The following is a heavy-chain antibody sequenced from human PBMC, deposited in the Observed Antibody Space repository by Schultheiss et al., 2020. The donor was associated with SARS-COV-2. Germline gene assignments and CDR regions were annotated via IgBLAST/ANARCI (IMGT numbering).Heavy chain of an antibody. V-gene: IGHV3-48*03. Sequence: SLKISCAASGFTFSSYEMNWVRQAPGKGLEWVSYISSSGSTIYYADSVKGRFTISRDNAKNSLYLQMNSLRAEDTAVYYCARGLIVIVPSPILGLGPYYNDYHMDAWGKGTTVTVSS. CDR2: ISSSGSTI. D-gene: IGHD2-2*02. CDR1: GFTFSSYE. CDR3: ARGLIVIVPSPILGLGPYYNDYHMDA. J-gene: IGHJ6*03.